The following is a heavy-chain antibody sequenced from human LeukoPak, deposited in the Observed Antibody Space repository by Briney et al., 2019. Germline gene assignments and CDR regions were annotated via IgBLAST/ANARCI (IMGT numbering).Heavy chain of an antibody. D-gene: IGHD5-12*01. Sequence: GGSLRLSCATSGFTFSSNVIHWVRQAPGKGLEWVAVISHDGSNKYYADSVKGRLTISRDNPKDTLYLQMNSLRVEDTAVYYCASVGGYDPLFDYWGQGTLVTVSS. CDR2: ISHDGSNK. J-gene: IGHJ4*02. CDR1: GFTFSSNV. CDR3: ASVGGYDPLFDY. V-gene: IGHV3-30-3*01.